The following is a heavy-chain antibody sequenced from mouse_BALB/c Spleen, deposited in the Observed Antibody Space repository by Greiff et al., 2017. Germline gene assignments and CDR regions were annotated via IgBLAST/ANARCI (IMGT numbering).Heavy chain of an antibody. CDR1: GFTFSSFG. CDR3: AREVGDRGNYFDY. J-gene: IGHJ2*01. CDR2: ISSGSSTI. Sequence: EVKVVESGGGLVQPGGSRKLSCAASGFTFSSFGMHWVRQAPEKGLEWVAYISSGSSTIYYADTVKGRFTISRDNPKNTLFLQMTSLRSEDTAMYYCAREVGDRGNYFDYWGQGTTLTVSS. D-gene: IGHD1-1*01. V-gene: IGHV5-17*02.